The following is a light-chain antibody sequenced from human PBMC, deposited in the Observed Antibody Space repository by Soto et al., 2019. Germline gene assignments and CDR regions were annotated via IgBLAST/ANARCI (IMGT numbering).Light chain of an antibody. Sequence: AIRMTQSPSSLSASTGDRVTITCRASQGISSYLAWYQQKPGKAPKLLIYAAYNLQSGVPSRFSVSGSVTDFTLTISCLQSEDFATYYCQQYYSYPRTFGQGTKVEIK. J-gene: IGKJ1*01. V-gene: IGKV1-8*01. CDR3: QQYYSYPRT. CDR1: QGISSY. CDR2: AAY.